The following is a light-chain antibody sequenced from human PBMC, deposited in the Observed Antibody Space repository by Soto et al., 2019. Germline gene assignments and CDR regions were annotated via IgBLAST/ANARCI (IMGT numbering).Light chain of an antibody. CDR1: KSISSW. V-gene: IGKV1-5*01. CDR3: LQYNRYYRT. CDR2: DAS. Sequence: DIQMPQSPSALPASVGAIVTITCRASKSISSWLASYHQKTAKTPKLLLFDASTLESGVPPRFSGSGSGTTFTIITSSLQSDDFATYYCLQYNRYYRTSGQGTKVDIK. J-gene: IGKJ1*01.